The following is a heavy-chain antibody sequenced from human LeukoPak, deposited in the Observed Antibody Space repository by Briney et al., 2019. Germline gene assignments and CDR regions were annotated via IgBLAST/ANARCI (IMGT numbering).Heavy chain of an antibody. V-gene: IGHV4-31*03. J-gene: IGHJ6*02. CDR3: ARDLLDTYYGMDV. D-gene: IGHD2/OR15-2a*01. Sequence: PSQTLSLTCTVSGGSISSGGYYWSWIRQHPGKGLEWIGYIYYSGSTYYNPSLKSRVTISVDTSKNQFSLKLSSVTAADTAVYYCARDLLDTYYGMDVWGQGTTVTVSS. CDR2: IYYSGST. CDR1: GGSISSGGYY.